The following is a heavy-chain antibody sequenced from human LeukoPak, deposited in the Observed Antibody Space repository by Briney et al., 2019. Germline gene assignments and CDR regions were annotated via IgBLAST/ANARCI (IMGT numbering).Heavy chain of an antibody. J-gene: IGHJ4*02. D-gene: IGHD6-19*01. V-gene: IGHV3-64*02. Sequence: PGGSLRLSCAASGFTFSNSAMYWVRQAQGQGLEFVSVISTNGDRTYYADSVKGRFTISRDNSKNTLYLQMGSLRADDMAVYYCARGVAISSSGWYDTFDYWGQGALVTISS. CDR2: ISTNGDRT. CDR1: GFTFSNSA. CDR3: ARGVAISSSGWYDTFDY.